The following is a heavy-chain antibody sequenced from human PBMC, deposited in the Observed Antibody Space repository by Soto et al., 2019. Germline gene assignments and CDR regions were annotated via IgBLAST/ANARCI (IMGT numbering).Heavy chain of an antibody. CDR1: GFTFSNYW. CDR3: VRGTNDWPGMDY. V-gene: IGHV3-74*01. D-gene: IGHD3-9*01. Sequence: GSLRLSCAGSGFTFSNYWIHWVLQAPGKGLVWVARANPDGTSTNYADSVEGRFTVSRDNAKNTLFLQMNSLRAEDTAVYFCVRGTNDWPGMDYWGQGTLVTVSS. J-gene: IGHJ4*02. CDR2: ANPDGTST.